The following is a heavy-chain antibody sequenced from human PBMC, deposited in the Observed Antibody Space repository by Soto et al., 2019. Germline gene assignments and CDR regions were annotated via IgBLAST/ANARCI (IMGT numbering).Heavy chain of an antibody. CDR3: ARGLDYSNSFLGFGMDV. CDR2: IGTAGDP. Sequence: GGSLRLSCAASGFTFSSYDVHWVRQATGKGLEWVSAIGTAGDPYYPGSVKGRFTISRENAKNSLYLQMNSLRAEDTAVYYCARGLDYSNSFLGFGMDVWGQGTTVTVSS. CDR1: GFTFSSYD. V-gene: IGHV3-13*05. J-gene: IGHJ6*02. D-gene: IGHD4-4*01.